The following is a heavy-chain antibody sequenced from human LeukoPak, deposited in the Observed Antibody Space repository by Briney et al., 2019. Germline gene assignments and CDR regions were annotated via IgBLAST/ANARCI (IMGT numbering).Heavy chain of an antibody. D-gene: IGHD5-18*01. CDR1: GFTFSSYS. CDR3: ARVLYSYGYSTDY. CDR2: ISSSSSYI. Sequence: GGSLRLSCAASGFTFSSYSMNWVRQAPGKGLECVSSISSSSSYIYYADSVKGRFTISRDNAKNSLYLQMNSLRAEDTAVYYCARVLYSYGYSTDYWGQGTLVTVSS. V-gene: IGHV3-21*01. J-gene: IGHJ4*02.